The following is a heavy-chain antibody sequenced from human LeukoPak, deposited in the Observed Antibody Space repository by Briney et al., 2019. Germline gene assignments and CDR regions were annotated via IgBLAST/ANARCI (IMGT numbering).Heavy chain of an antibody. D-gene: IGHD3-16*01. CDR3: ARAPYGDNGYTAEVADY. J-gene: IGHJ4*02. CDR1: RFSLRDYA. Sequence: GGSLRLSCAASRFSLRDYALSWVRQAPGKGLEWVSTVETSGAYTHYADSVKGRFTISRDSTKNTLYLQMNSLRAEDTAVYYCARAPYGDNGYTAEVADYWGQGTLVTVSS. CDR2: VETSGAYT. V-gene: IGHV3-23*01.